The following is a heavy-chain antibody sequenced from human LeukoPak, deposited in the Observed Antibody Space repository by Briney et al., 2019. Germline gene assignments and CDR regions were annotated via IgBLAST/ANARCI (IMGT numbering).Heavy chain of an antibody. CDR2: INRDGGTT. CDR1: GFTYW. V-gene: IGHV3-74*01. J-gene: IGHJ5*02. CDR3: ASDSWGSFDP. D-gene: IGHD3-16*01. Sequence: GMSLRLSCAASGFTYWMHWVRQAPGKGLVWVSRINRDGGTTDYADSVRGRFTISRDNAKNTLYLQMNSLRVDDTAVYYCASDSWGSFDPWGQGTLVTVSS.